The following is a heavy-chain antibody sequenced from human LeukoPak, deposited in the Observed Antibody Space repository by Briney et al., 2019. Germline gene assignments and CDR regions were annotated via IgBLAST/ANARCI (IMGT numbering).Heavy chain of an antibody. D-gene: IGHD3-3*01. CDR1: GFSFSSYW. J-gene: IGHJ4*02. V-gene: IGHV3-7*01. Sequence: GGSLRLSCAASGFSFSSYWMSWVRQAPGKGLEWVANINPDGSNTLYVDSVKGRFTISRDNAKNSLYLQMNNLRAEDTAVYFCVSGFLQWLYWGQGTLVTVSS. CDR2: INPDGSNT. CDR3: VSGFLQWLY.